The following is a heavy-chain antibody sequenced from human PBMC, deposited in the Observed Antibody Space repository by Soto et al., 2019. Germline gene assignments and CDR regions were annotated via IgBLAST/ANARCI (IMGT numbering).Heavy chain of an antibody. Sequence: SVKVSCKASGGTFSSYSISWVRQAPGQGLEWMGGIIPIFGTANYAQKFQGRVTITADKSTSTACMELSSLRSEDTAVYYCARDQTGTTNGMDVWGQGTTVTVSS. CDR3: ARDQTGTTNGMDV. D-gene: IGHD1-7*01. J-gene: IGHJ6*02. V-gene: IGHV1-69*06. CDR2: IIPIFGTA. CDR1: GGTFSSYS.